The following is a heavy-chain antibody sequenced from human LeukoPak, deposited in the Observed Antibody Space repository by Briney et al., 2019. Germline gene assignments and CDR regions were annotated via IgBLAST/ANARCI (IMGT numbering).Heavy chain of an antibody. V-gene: IGHV3-66*01. CDR2: IYSGCST. Sequence: GGSLRLSCAASGFTVRSNYMIWLRQAPGKGLEWVSVIYSGCSTYYADSVQGGFTISRNNSKNTLYLQMNSLRAEDTAVYYCASRSGYDYVWWAFDIWGQGTMVTASS. CDR1: GFTVRSNY. J-gene: IGHJ3*02. CDR3: ASRSGYDYVWWAFDI. D-gene: IGHD3-16*01.